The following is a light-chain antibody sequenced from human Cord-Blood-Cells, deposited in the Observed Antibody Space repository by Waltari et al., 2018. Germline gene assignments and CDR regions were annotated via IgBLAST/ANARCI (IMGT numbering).Light chain of an antibody. J-gene: IGKJ4*01. Sequence: EIVFTQSPGTLSLSPGDRATLSCRASQSVSSSYLAWYQQKPGQAPRLLIYGASSRATGIPDRFRGSGSGTDFTLTISRLEPEDFAVYYCQQYGSLLTFGGGTKVEIK. CDR2: GAS. V-gene: IGKV3-20*01. CDR1: QSVSSSY. CDR3: QQYGSLLT.